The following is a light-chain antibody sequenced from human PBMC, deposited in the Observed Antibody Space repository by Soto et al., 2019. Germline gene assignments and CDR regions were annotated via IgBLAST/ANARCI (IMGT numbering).Light chain of an antibody. Sequence: QSVLTQPASVSGSPGQSITISCTGTSSDVGRYNYVSWYQHHPGKAPKLILYDVSNRPSGVSNRFSGSKSGNTASLTISGLQAEDEAGYYCSSYTSSNTLVFGGGTKVTVL. V-gene: IGLV2-14*03. CDR3: SSYTSSNTLV. J-gene: IGLJ2*01. CDR2: DVS. CDR1: SSDVGRYNY.